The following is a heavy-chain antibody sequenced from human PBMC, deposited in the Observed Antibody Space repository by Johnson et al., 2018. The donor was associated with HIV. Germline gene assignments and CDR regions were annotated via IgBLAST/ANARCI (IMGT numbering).Heavy chain of an antibody. CDR1: GFTVSSNY. Sequence: VLSVESGGGVVQPGRSLRLSCAASGFTVSSNYMSRVRQAPGKGLEWASVIYSGGSTYYTDFVQGRFTISRDNSKNTLYLQMNSLRAEDTAVYYCARVHSGGAFDIWGQGTMVTVSS. J-gene: IGHJ3*02. V-gene: IGHV3-66*01. CDR2: IYSGGST. CDR3: ARVHSGGAFDI.